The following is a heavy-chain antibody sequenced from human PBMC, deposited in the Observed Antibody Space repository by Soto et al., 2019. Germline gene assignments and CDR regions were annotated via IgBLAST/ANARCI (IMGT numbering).Heavy chain of an antibody. V-gene: IGHV3-48*03. J-gene: IGHJ3*02. Sequence: DVQLVESGGDLVQPGWSLRLSCAASGFSISSYEMDWVRQAPGKGLEWVSHITSSSTTKNYADSVKGRFTISRDNAKNSLFLQMNSLRAEDTGLYYCATERLTDDVFSGYDAFYIWGRGTMVTVSS. CDR2: ITSSSTTK. CDR1: GFSISSYE. CDR3: ATERLTDDVFSGYDAFYI. D-gene: IGHD3-3*01.